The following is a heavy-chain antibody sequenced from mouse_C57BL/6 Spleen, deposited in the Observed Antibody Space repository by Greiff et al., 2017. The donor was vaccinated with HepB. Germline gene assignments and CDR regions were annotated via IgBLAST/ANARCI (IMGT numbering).Heavy chain of an antibody. Sequence: QVQLQQSGAELVKPGASVKISCKASGYAFSSYWMNWVKQRPGKGLEWIGQIYPGDGDTNYNGKFKGKATLTADKSSSTAYMQLSSLTSEDSAVYLCATREDCNYPYAMDYWGQGTSITVPS. CDR2: IYPGDGDT. D-gene: IGHD2-1*01. J-gene: IGHJ4*01. CDR1: GYAFSSYW. CDR3: ATREDCNYPYAMDY. V-gene: IGHV1-80*01.